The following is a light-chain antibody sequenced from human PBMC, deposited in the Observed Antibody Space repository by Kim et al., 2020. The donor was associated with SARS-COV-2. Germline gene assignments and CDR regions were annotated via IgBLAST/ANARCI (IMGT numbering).Light chain of an antibody. V-gene: IGLV3-25*03. CDR1: ALPKQY. J-gene: IGLJ2*01. CDR3: QSADSSGVV. Sequence: SYELTQPPSVSVSPGQTARITCSGDALPKQYAYWYQQKPGQAPVLMIYKDSERPSGIPERFSGSSSGTTVTLTISGVQAEDEADYYCQSADSSGVVFGGG. CDR2: KDS.